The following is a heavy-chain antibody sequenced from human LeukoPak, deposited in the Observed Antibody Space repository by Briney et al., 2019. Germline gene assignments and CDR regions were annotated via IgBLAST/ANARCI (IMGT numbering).Heavy chain of an antibody. CDR3: AKMVDTAMVIDY. V-gene: IGHV3-33*06. J-gene: IGHJ4*02. Sequence: PGGSLRLSCAASGFTFSSYGMHWVRQAPAKGLEWVAVIWYDGSNKYYAVSVQGRFTISRDNSKNTLYLQMNSLRAEDTAVYYCAKMVDTAMVIDYWGQGTLVTVSS. D-gene: IGHD5-18*01. CDR2: IWYDGSNK. CDR1: GFTFSSYG.